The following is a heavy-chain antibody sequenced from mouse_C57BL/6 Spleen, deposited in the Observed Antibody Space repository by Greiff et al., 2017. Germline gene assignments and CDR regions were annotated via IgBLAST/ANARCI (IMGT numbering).Heavy chain of an antibody. CDR3: ALLWRENFDY. Sequence: EVQLQQSGAELVKPGASVKLSCTASGFNIKDYYMHWVKQRTEQGLEWVGRIDPEDGETKYAPKFPGKATITADTSSNTAYLQLSSLTSEDTAVYYCALLWRENFDYWGQGTTLTVSS. CDR1: GFNIKDYY. J-gene: IGHJ2*01. CDR2: IDPEDGET. D-gene: IGHD2-10*01. V-gene: IGHV14-2*01.